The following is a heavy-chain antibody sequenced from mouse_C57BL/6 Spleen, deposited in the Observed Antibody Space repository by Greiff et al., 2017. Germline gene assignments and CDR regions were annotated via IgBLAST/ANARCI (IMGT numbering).Heavy chain of an antibody. CDR1: GFTFSSYT. CDR2: ISGGGGNT. D-gene: IGHD1-1*01. V-gene: IGHV5-9*01. Sequence: EVKLVESGGGLVKPGGSLKLSCAASGFTFSSYTMSWVRQTPEKRLEWVATISGGGGNTYYPDSVKGRFTISRDNAKNTLYLQMSSLRSEDTALYYCARHLNYYGSSYDAMDYWGQGTSVTVSS. J-gene: IGHJ4*01. CDR3: ARHLNYYGSSYDAMDY.